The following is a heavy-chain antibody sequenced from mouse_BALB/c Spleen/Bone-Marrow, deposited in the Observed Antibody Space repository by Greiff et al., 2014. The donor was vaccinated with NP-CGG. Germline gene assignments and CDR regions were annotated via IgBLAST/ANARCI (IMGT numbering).Heavy chain of an antibody. CDR3: ARFPYDYGGGDY. D-gene: IGHD2-4*01. V-gene: IGHV14-3*02. Sequence: VQVQQSGAELVKPGASVKLSCTASGFNIKDTYMHWVKQRPEQGLEWIGRIDPANGNTKYDPKFQGKATITADTSSNTAYLQLSSLTPEDTAVYYCARFPYDYGGGDYWGQGTTLTVSS. CDR2: IDPANGNT. J-gene: IGHJ2*01. CDR1: GFNIKDTY.